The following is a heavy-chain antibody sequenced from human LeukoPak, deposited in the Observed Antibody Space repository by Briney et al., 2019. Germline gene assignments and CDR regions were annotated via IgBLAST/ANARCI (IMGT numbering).Heavy chain of an antibody. D-gene: IGHD2-15*01. CDR1: GYTFTSYD. J-gene: IGHJ1*01. CDR2: IIPIFGTA. Sequence: SVKVSCKASGYTFTSYDINWVRQAPGQGLEWMGGIIPIFGTANYAQKFQGRVTITTDESTSTAYMELSSLRSEDTAVYYCARLLVAATPVGHFQHWGQGTLVTVSS. CDR3: ARLLVAATPVGHFQH. V-gene: IGHV1-69*05.